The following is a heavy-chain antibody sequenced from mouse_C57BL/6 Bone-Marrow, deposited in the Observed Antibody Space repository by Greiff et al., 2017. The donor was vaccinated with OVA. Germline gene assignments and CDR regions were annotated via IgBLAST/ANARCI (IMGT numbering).Heavy chain of an antibody. J-gene: IGHJ2*01. V-gene: IGHV1-59*01. CDR3: AREGVLRSYFDY. CDR1: GYTFTSYW. D-gene: IGHD1-1*01. Sequence: QVQLQQPGAELVRPGTSVKLSCKASGYTFTSYWMHWVKQRPGQGLEWIGVIDPSDSYTNYTQKFKGKATLTVDTSSSTAYMQLSSLTSEDSAVYNCAREGVLRSYFDYWGQGTTLTVSS. CDR2: IDPSDSYT.